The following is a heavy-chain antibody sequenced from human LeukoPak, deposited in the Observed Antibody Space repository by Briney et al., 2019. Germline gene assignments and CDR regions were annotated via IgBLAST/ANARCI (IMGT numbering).Heavy chain of an antibody. Sequence: GGSLRLSCAASGFTFSSYGMHWVRQAPGKGLEWVAVIWYDGSNKYYADSVKGRFTISRDNSKNTLYLQMNSLRAEDTAVYYCARNHYYDSSGYQYFQHWGQGTLVTVSS. CDR1: GFTFSSYG. CDR3: ARNHYYDSSGYQYFQH. D-gene: IGHD3-22*01. J-gene: IGHJ1*01. V-gene: IGHV3-33*01. CDR2: IWYDGSNK.